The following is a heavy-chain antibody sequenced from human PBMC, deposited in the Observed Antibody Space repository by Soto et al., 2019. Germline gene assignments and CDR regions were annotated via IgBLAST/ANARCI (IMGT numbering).Heavy chain of an antibody. V-gene: IGHV1-69*06. CDR1: GGTFSSYA. CDR3: ARSYSSSWTNMAYYYYGMDV. CDR2: IIPIFGTA. J-gene: IGHJ6*02. D-gene: IGHD6-13*01. Sequence: SVKVSCKASGGTFSSYAISWVRQAPGQGLEWMGGIIPIFGTADYAQKFQGRVTITADKSTSTAYMELSSLRSEDTAVYYCARSYSSSWTNMAYYYYGMDVWGQGTTVTVSS.